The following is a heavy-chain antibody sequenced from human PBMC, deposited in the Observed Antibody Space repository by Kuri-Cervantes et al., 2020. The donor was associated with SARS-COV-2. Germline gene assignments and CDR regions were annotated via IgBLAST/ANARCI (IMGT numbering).Heavy chain of an antibody. CDR3: ARGARDIVVVPAAKDRFDP. J-gene: IGHJ5*02. CDR2: INSDGSST. CDR1: GFTFSSYW. D-gene: IGHD2-2*01. V-gene: IGHV3-74*01. Sequence: LSLTCAASGFTFSSYWMHWVRQAPGKGLVWVSRINSDGSSTSYADSVKGRFTISRDNAKNTLYLQMNSLRAEDTAVYYCARGARDIVVVPAAKDRFDPWGQGTLVTVSS.